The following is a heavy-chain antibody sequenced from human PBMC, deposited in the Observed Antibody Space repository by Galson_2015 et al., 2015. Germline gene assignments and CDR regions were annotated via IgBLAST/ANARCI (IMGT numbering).Heavy chain of an antibody. J-gene: IGHJ4*02. D-gene: IGHD6-19*01. V-gene: IGHV3-9*01. CDR2: ISWVGGSE. CDR3: AKDSSDWYVKGALEY. Sequence: SLRLSCAASGFTFDDYAMHWVRQAPGKGLEWVSSISWVGGSEDYADPVKGRFTISRDNAKNFLYLQMNDLRPEDTAVYYCAKDSSDWYVKGALEYWGQGTLVTVSS. CDR1: GFTFDDYA.